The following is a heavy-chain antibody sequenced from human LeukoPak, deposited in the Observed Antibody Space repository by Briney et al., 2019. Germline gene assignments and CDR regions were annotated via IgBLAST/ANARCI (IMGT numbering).Heavy chain of an antibody. J-gene: IGHJ5*02. CDR2: IIPIFGTA. D-gene: IGHD6-25*01. CDR1: GGTFSSYA. V-gene: IGHV1-69*13. CDR3: ARDSAATIRGRFDP. Sequence: SVKVFCKASGGTFSSYAISWVRQAPGQGLEWMGGIIPIFGTANYAQKFQGRVTITADESTSTAYMELSSLRSEDTAVYYCARDSAATIRGRFDPWGQGTLVTVSS.